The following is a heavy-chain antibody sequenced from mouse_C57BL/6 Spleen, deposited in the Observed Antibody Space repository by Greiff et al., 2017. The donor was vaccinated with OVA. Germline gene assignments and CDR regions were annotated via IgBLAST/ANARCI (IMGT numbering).Heavy chain of an antibody. D-gene: IGHD3-2*02. CDR3: AKDSAGPAMDY. Sequence: VQLKQSGAELARPGASVKMSCKASGYTFTSYTLHWVKQRPGQGLEWIGYINPSSGYTKYNQKFKDKDTLTADKSSSTAYMQLSSLTSEDSAVYYCAKDSAGPAMDYWGQGTSVTVSS. V-gene: IGHV1-4*01. CDR2: INPSSGYT. CDR1: GYTFTSYT. J-gene: IGHJ4*01.